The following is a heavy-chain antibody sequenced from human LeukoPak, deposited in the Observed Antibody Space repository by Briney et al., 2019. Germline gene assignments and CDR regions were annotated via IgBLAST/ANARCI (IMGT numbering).Heavy chain of an antibody. J-gene: IGHJ4*02. Sequence: YPSETLSLTCAVYGGSFSSYYWGWIRQPPGKGLEWIGSIYYSGSTYYNPSLKSRVTISVDTSKNQFSLKLSSVTAADTAVYYCARHRLPSSGWYLGYFDYWGQGTLVTVSS. CDR1: GGSFSSYY. CDR2: IYYSGST. CDR3: ARHRLPSSGWYLGYFDY. V-gene: IGHV4-39*01. D-gene: IGHD6-19*01.